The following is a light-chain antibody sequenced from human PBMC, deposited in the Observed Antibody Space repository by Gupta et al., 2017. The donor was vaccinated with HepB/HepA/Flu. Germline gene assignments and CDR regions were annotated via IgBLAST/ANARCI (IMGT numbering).Light chain of an antibody. Sequence: QSVLTQPPSASGTPGQKVIISCSGSNSNIGRNAVNWYQQVPGAAPKLVIYRNDQRPSGVPDRFSGSRSGTSASLAISGLQSEDEADYYCSTWDDSLDDLCVFGTGTKVTVL. CDR2: RND. CDR1: NSNIGRNA. CDR3: STWDDSLDDLCV. J-gene: IGLJ1*01. V-gene: IGLV1-44*01.